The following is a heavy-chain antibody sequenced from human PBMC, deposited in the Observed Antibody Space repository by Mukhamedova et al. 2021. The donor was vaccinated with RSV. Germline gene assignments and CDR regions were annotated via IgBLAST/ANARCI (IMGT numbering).Heavy chain of an antibody. CDR3: AREGGGAFDI. J-gene: IGHJ3*02. V-gene: IGHV3-30*04. D-gene: IGHD2-15*01. Sequence: VRQAPGKGLVWVAVISYDGSNKYYADSVKGRFTISRDNSKNTLYLQMNSLRAEYTAVYYCAREGGGAFDIWGQGTMVTVSS. CDR2: ISYDGSNK.